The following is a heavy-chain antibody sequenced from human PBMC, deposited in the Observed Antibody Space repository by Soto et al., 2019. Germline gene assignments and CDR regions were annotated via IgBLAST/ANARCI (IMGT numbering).Heavy chain of an antibody. J-gene: IGHJ4*02. CDR3: ARHRYSGYVYY. Sequence: SEPLSLTCTVSGGSISSSSYYWGWIRQPPGKGLEWIGGIYYSGSTYYNPSLKSRVTMSVDTSKSQFSLKVSSVTATDTAVYYCARHRYSGYVYYWGQGTLVTVSS. CDR1: GGSISSSSYY. V-gene: IGHV4-39*01. D-gene: IGHD5-12*01. CDR2: IYYSGST.